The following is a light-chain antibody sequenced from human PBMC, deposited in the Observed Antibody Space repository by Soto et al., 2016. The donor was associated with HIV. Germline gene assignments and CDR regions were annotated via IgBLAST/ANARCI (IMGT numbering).Light chain of an antibody. CDR3: QVWDRSSDHVV. J-gene: IGLJ2*01. V-gene: IGLV3-21*03. Sequence: SYELTQAPSVSVAPGKTARITCGGNNIGSKSVHWYQQKPGQAPVLVVYDDSDRPSGIPDRFSGSNSGNTATLTISRVEAGDEADYYCQVWDRSSDHVVFGGGTKLTVL. CDR2: DDS. CDR1: NIGSKS.